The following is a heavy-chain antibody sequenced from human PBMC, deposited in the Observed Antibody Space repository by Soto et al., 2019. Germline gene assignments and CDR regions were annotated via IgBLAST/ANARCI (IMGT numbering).Heavy chain of an antibody. V-gene: IGHV3-33*01. J-gene: IGHJ3*02. CDR2: IWYDGSNK. CDR3: AREIAVAGNDAFDI. CDR1: GFTFSSYG. Sequence: GGSLRLSCAASGFTFSSYGMHWVRQAPGKGLEWVAVIWYDGSNKYYADSVKGRFTISRDNSKNTLYLQMNSLRAEDTAVYYCAREIAVAGNDAFDIWGQGTMVT. D-gene: IGHD6-19*01.